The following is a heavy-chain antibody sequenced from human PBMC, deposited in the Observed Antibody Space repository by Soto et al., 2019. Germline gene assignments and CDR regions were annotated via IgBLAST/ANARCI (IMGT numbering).Heavy chain of an antibody. CDR1: GFTFSSYG. D-gene: IGHD3-22*01. J-gene: IGHJ4*02. Sequence: GGSLRLSCAASGFTFSSYGMHWVRQAPGKGLEWVAVIWYDGSNKYYADSVKGRFTISRDNSKNTLYLQMNSLRAEDTAVYYCARGEPHDYYDSSGPSPPGYWGQGTLVTSPQ. CDR2: IWYDGSNK. CDR3: ARGEPHDYYDSSGPSPPGY. V-gene: IGHV3-33*01.